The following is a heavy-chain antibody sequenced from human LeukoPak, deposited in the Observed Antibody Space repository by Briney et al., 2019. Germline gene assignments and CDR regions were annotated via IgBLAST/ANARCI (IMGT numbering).Heavy chain of an antibody. CDR2: ISAYNGNT. D-gene: IGHD2-15*01. V-gene: IGHV1-18*01. CDR3: ARNSSGSCYAGGCYYYYYMDV. CDR1: GYTFTSYG. J-gene: IGHJ6*03. Sequence: ASVKVSCKASGYTFTSYGISWVRQAPGQGLEWMGWISAYNGNTNYAQKLQGRVTMTTDTSTSTAYMELRSLRSDDTAVYYCARNSSGSCYAGGCYYYYYMDVWGKGTTVTVSS.